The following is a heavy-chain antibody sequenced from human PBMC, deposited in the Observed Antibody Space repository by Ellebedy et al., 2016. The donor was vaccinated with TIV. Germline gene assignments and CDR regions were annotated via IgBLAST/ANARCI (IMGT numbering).Heavy chain of an antibody. CDR2: IYYSGSL. V-gene: IGHV4-59*08. J-gene: IGHJ4*02. CDR1: GGSTSSSY. D-gene: IGHD3-22*01. Sequence: GSLRLSCTVSGGSTSSSYWSWIRRPPGKGLEWIGYIYYSGSLNYNPSLKSRVTISVDTSKNQCSLKLSSVAAADTAVYYCASHYYEDRSAYIRGGYYFDYWGQGTLVTVSS. CDR3: ASHYYEDRSAYIRGGYYFDY.